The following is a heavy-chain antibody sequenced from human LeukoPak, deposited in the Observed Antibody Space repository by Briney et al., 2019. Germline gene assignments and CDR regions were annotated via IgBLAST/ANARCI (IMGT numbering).Heavy chain of an antibody. CDR2: IYYSGST. J-gene: IGHJ5*02. D-gene: IGHD2-2*01. V-gene: IGHV4-39*07. Sequence: SETLSLTCTVSGGSISSSSYYWGWIRQPPGKGLEWIGSIYYSGSTYYNPSLKSRVTISVDTSKNQFSLKLSSVTAADTAVYYCARSRTRWFDPWGQGTLVTVSS. CDR1: GGSISSSSYY. CDR3: ARSRTRWFDP.